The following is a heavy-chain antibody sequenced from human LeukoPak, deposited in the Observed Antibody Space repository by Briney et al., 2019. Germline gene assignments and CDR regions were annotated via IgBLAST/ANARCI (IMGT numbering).Heavy chain of an antibody. D-gene: IGHD2/OR15-2a*01. CDR2: ISSNSSYI. Sequence: SGGSLRLSCAASGFTFSSYSMNGVRQARGKGLEWVSSISSNSSYIYYADSVKGRFTISRDNAKKSLYLQMNSLRADDTAVYYCARDACLSSPERIYYFDYWGQGTLVTVSS. CDR3: ARDACLSSPERIYYFDY. J-gene: IGHJ4*02. V-gene: IGHV3-21*01. CDR1: GFTFSSYS.